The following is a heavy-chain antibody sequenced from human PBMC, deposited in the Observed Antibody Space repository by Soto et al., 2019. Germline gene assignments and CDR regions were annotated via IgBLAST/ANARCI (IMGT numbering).Heavy chain of an antibody. J-gene: IGHJ4*02. CDR2: ISVDNGNI. V-gene: IGHV1-18*01. D-gene: IGHD3-3*01. Sequence: GASVKVSCKASGYTFTSYAMHWVRQAPGQRLEWMGWISVDNGNINYAQNLQGRASMTTDTSTSTAYMELRSLTSDDTAVYYCARAQYYDFWSGVAYWGQGTLVTVSS. CDR1: GYTFTSYA. CDR3: ARAQYYDFWSGVAY.